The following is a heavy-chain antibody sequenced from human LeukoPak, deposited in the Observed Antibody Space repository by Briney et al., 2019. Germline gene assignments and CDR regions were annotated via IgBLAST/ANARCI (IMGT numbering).Heavy chain of an antibody. J-gene: IGHJ4*02. CDR2: INTDTGNP. V-gene: IGHV7-4-1*02. CDR3: ARTTAICNSTFCYRRGFDY. D-gene: IGHD2-2*02. Sequence: ASVKVSCKASGYTFTTYGMNWVRQAPGQGLEWMGWINTDTGNPTYAQGFTGRFVFSLDTSVSTAYLQISSLKAEDTAVYYCARTTAICNSTFCYRRGFDYWGQGTLVTVSS. CDR1: GYTFTTYG.